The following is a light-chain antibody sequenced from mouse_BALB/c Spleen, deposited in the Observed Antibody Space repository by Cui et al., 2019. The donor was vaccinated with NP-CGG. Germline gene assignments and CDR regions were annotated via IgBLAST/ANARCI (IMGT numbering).Light chain of an antibody. Sequence: QAVVTQESALTTSPGETVTLTCRSITGAVTTSNYANWVQEKPDYLFTGLIGGTNNRAPGVPARFSGSLIGDKAALTITGAQTEDEAIYFCALWYSNHWVFGGGTKLTVL. J-gene: IGLJ1*01. CDR1: TGAVTTSNY. CDR2: GTN. V-gene: IGLV1*01. CDR3: ALWYSNHWV.